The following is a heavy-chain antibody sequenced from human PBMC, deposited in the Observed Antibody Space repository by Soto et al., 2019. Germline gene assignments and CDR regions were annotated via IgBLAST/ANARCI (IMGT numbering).Heavy chain of an antibody. J-gene: IGHJ4*02. CDR2: ISSNGGST. Sequence: PGGSLRLSCAASGFTFSSYAMHWVRQAPGKGLEYVSAISSNGGSTYYANSVKGRFTISRDNSKNTLYLQMGSLRAEDMAVYYCARVSPRIAAPFNDYWGQGTLVTVSS. V-gene: IGHV3-64*01. CDR1: GFTFSSYA. CDR3: ARVSPRIAAPFNDY. D-gene: IGHD6-6*01.